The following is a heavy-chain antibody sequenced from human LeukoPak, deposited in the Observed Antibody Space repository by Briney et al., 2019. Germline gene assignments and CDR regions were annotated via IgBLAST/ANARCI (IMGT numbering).Heavy chain of an antibody. J-gene: IGHJ4*02. CDR3: ARDGPPAGLYFDN. CDR1: GFTFNTFW. CDR2: INQGGTEK. D-gene: IGHD2-2*01. V-gene: IGHV3-7*01. Sequence: PGGSLRLSCAASGFTFNTFWMNWVRQAPGKGLERVASINQGGTEKYYVDSVKGRFTISRDNAKNSLYLQMYSLKAEDTAVYYCARDGPPAGLYFDNWGQGTLSPSPQ.